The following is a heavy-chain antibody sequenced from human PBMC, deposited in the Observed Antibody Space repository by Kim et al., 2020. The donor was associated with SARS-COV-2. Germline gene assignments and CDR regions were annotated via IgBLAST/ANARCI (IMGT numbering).Heavy chain of an antibody. CDR3: ARSGGDWLLPFDY. CDR1: GFTFSDYY. D-gene: IGHD2-21*01. J-gene: IGHJ4*02. Sequence: GGSLRLSCAVSGFTFSDYYMSWIRQAPGKGLEWVSYISSSSSYTNYADSVKGRFTISRDNAKNSLYLQMNSLRAEDTAVYYCARSGGDWLLPFDYWGQGTLVTVSS. V-gene: IGHV3-11*06. CDR2: ISSSSSYT.